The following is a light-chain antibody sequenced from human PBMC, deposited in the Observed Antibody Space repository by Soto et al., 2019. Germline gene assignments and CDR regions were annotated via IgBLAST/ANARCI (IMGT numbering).Light chain of an antibody. Sequence: IQRARYRSSMTTSLGDPVPITCRASQDIRNELAWYQQKPGKATKLLICAASSLESGVPSRFSGRGSGTDFTLTISSLHHDDVATYYCQQSYWTPRTFGQGTLVDIK. CDR3: QQSYWTPRT. V-gene: IGKV1-39*01. CDR2: AAS. CDR1: QDIRNE. J-gene: IGKJ1*01.